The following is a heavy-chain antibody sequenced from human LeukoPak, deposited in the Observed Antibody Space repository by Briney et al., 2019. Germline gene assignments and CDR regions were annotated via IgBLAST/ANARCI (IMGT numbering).Heavy chain of an antibody. CDR1: GGTFSSYA. CDR2: IIPIFGTA. D-gene: IGHD3-22*01. CDR3: ARAVGYYDSGGSIAAY. J-gene: IGHJ4*02. Sequence: SVEVSCKASGGTFSSYAISWVRQAPGQGLELMGGIIPIFGTANYAQKFQGRVTITADESTSTAYMELSSLRSEDTAVYYCARAVGYYDSGGSIAAYWGQGTLVTVSS. V-gene: IGHV1-69*13.